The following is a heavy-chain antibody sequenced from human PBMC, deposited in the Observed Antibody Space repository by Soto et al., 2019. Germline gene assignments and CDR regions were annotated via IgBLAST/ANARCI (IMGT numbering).Heavy chain of an antibody. Sequence: EVQLVESGGGLVQPGGSLRLSCAASGFTVTKTYMSWVRQAPGKGLEWVSVIYGGGTTYHADSVKGRFSTSRDSSKNMLYLQMNSLRAEDTAVYYCARGGSSGTYYAHWNFDLWGRGSLVTVSS. V-gene: IGHV3-66*01. CDR1: GFTVTKTY. D-gene: IGHD3-10*01. CDR2: IYGGGTT. J-gene: IGHJ2*01. CDR3: ARGGSSGTYYAHWNFDL.